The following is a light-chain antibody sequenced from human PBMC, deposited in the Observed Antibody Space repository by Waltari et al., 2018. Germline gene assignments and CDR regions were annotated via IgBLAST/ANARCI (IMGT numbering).Light chain of an antibody. CDR3: QAWDSNIAV. CDR2: DVS. V-gene: IGLV2-11*01. J-gene: IGLJ2*01. CDR1: SSDVGGYNY. Sequence: QSALTQPRSVSGSPGQSVTISCTGTSSDVGGYNYVSWYQQHPGKAPKLMIYDVSKRPSGIPERFSDSGAHFGNTATLTIRGTQTMDEADYYCQAWDSNIAVFGGGTKLTVL.